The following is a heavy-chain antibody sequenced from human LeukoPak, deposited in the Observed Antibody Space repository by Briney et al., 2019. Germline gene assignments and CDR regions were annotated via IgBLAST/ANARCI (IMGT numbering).Heavy chain of an antibody. CDR3: AKQGSSSWSRNIDY. V-gene: IGHV3-23*01. D-gene: IGHD6-13*01. CDR1: GFTFSSYA. Sequence: GGSLRLSCAASGFTFSSYAMSWVRQAPGKGLEWVSAIVGSGGSTYYADSVKGRFTISRDNSKNTLYLQMNSLRAEDTAVYYCAKQGSSSWSRNIDYWGQGTLVTVSS. CDR2: IVGSGGST. J-gene: IGHJ4*02.